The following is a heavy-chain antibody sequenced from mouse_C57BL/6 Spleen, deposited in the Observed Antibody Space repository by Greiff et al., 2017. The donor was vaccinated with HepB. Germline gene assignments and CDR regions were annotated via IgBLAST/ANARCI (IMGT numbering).Heavy chain of an antibody. CDR3: ARWITTVEDDY. CDR1: GYAFSSSW. J-gene: IGHJ2*01. D-gene: IGHD1-1*01. CDR2: IYPGDGDT. Sequence: QVQLQQSGPELVKPGASVKISCKASGYAFSSSWMNWVKQRPGKGLEWIGRIYPGDGDTNYNEKFKGKATLTADKTSSTAYMQHSSLTSEDSAVVVYARWITTVEDDYWGQGTTLTVSS. V-gene: IGHV1-82*01.